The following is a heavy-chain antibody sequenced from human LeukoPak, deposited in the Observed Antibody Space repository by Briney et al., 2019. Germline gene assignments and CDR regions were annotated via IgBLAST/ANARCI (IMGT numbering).Heavy chain of an antibody. J-gene: IGHJ4*02. Sequence: SETLSLTSTVSGGSISSYYWSWIRQPPGKGLEWIGEINHSGSTNYNPSLKSRVTISVDTSKNQFSLKLSSVTAADTAVYYCARGVTAMPQPVFDYWGQGTLVTVSS. CDR2: INHSGST. V-gene: IGHV4-34*01. CDR1: GGSISSYY. D-gene: IGHD5-18*01. CDR3: ARGVTAMPQPVFDY.